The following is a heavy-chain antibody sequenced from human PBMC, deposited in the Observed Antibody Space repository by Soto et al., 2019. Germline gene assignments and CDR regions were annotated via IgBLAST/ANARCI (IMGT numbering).Heavy chain of an antibody. CDR1: GYTFTSYD. J-gene: IGHJ6*02. CDR2: MNPNSGNT. V-gene: IGHV1-8*01. Sequence: QVQLVQSGTEVKKPGASVKVSCKASGYTFTSYDINWVRQATGQGLEWMGWMNPNSGNTGYAQKFQGRVTMTRNTSIRTAYMELSILKSEDTAVYYCARERTGTTSMDVWGQGTTVTVSS. CDR3: ARERTGTTSMDV. D-gene: IGHD1-1*01.